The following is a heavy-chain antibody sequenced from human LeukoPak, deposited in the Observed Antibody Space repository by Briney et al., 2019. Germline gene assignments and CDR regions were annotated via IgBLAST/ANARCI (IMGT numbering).Heavy chain of an antibody. J-gene: IGHJ4*02. CDR2: IYYSGST. V-gene: IGHV4-38-2*02. CDR1: GYSISSGYY. Sequence: PSETLSLTCTVSGYSISSGYYWGWIRRPPGKGLEWIGSIYYSGSTYYNPSLKSRVTISVDTSKNQFSLKLSSVTAADTAVYYCASRATLTAADYWGQGTLVTVSS. D-gene: IGHD6-13*01. CDR3: ASRATLTAADY.